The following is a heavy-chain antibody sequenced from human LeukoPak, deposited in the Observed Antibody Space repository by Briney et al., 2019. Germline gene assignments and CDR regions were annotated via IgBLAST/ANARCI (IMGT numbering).Heavy chain of an antibody. CDR2: IRNKANSYAT. D-gene: IGHD6-13*01. J-gene: IGHJ6*03. V-gene: IGHV3-73*01. Sequence: PGGSLRLSCAASGFTFSGSAMHWVRQASGKGLEWVGRIRNKANSYATTYAASVKGRFTISRDDSKNTAYLQLNSLKTEDTAVYYCTRGAPHRIAAAGTHSDYYYLDVWGKGTTVTVSS. CDR3: TRGAPHRIAAAGTHSDYYYLDV. CDR1: GFTFSGSA.